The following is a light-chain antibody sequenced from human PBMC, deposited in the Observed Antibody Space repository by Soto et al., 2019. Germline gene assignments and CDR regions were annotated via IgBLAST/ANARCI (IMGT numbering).Light chain of an antibody. CDR2: DVR. J-gene: IGLJ2*01. Sequence: QSALTHPASVSGSPGQSITISCTGTSSDIGGYNYVSWYQQQPGKAPNLILYDVRNRPSVVSNRFSGSKSGNTSSLTISRLQAEDEAYYYCSSFTTSSTVLFGGGTKLTVL. CDR1: SSDIGGYNY. CDR3: SSFTTSSTVL. V-gene: IGLV2-14*03.